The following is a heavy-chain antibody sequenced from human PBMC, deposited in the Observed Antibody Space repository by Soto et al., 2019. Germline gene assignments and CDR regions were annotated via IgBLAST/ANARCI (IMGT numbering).Heavy chain of an antibody. CDR1: GFTFDDYA. J-gene: IGHJ4*02. D-gene: IGHD3-3*01. V-gene: IGHV3-9*01. CDR2: ISWNSGSI. Sequence: EVQLVESGGGLVQPGRSLRLSCAASGFTFDDYAMHWVRQAPGKGLEWVSGISWNSGSIGYADSVKGRFTISRDNAKNSLYLQMNSLRAEDTALYYCAKSRELDFWSGCDYWGQGTLVTVSS. CDR3: AKSRELDFWSGCDY.